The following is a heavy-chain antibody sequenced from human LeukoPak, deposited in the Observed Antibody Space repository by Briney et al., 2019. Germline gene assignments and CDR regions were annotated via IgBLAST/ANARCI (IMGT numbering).Heavy chain of an antibody. CDR2: ISISSSYI. CDR1: GFTFSSYS. J-gene: IGHJ4*02. V-gene: IGHV3-21*01. CDR3: ARVGTTVTTFYY. D-gene: IGHD4-17*01. Sequence: PGGSLRLSCAASGFTFSSYSMNWVRQAPGKGLEWFSSISISSSYIYYADSVKGRFTISRDNAKNSLYLQVNSLRAEDTAVYYCARVGTTVTTFYYWGQGTLVTVSS.